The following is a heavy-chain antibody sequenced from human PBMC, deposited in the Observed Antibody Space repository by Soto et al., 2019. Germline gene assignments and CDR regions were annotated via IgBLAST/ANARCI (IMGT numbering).Heavy chain of an antibody. J-gene: IGHJ6*02. V-gene: IGHV1-18*04. Sequence: QDHLVQSGPEVKKPGASVKVSCKASGYIFTNYGINWVRQAPGQGLEWMGWISAYNGNTNFAQTVKGGLAMTTDTTTATSYMELRSLTYDDTAVYFCARSSARGSHGPDGNGMDVWGQGTTVTVSS. CDR2: ISAYNGNT. D-gene: IGHD6-13*01. CDR1: GYIFTNYG. CDR3: ARSSARGSHGPDGNGMDV.